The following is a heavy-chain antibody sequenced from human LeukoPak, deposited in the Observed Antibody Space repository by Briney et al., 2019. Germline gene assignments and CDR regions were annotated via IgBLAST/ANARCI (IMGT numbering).Heavy chain of an antibody. CDR3: ASRVSRSYYYGSGNHYGMDV. V-gene: IGHV4-34*01. Sequence: SETLSLTCAVYGGSFSGYYWSWIRQPPGKGLEWIGEINHSGSTNYNPSLKSRVTISVDTSKNQFSLKLSSVTAADTAVYYCASRVSRSYYYGSGNHYGMDVWGQGTTVTVSS. CDR1: GGSFSGYY. J-gene: IGHJ6*02. CDR2: INHSGST. D-gene: IGHD3-10*01.